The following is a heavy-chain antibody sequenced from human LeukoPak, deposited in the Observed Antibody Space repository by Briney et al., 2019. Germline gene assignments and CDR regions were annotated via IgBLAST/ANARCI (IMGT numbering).Heavy chain of an antibody. Sequence: KTSETLSLTCTVSGGSTSSYYWSWIRQPPGKGLEWIGYIYYSGSTNYNPSLKSRVTISVDTSKNQFSLKLSSVTAADTAVYYCARLSYNWFDPWGQGTLVTVSS. V-gene: IGHV4-59*08. J-gene: IGHJ5*02. CDR1: GGSTSSYY. CDR2: IYYSGST. CDR3: ARLSYNWFDP.